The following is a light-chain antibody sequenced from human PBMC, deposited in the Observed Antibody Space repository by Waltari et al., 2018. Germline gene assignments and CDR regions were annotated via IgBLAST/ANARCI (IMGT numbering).Light chain of an antibody. J-gene: IGLJ3*02. V-gene: IGLV2-23*02. CDR1: SSDVGSYDL. Sequence: QSALTQPASVSGSPGQSITISCTGTSSDVGSYDLVTWYQQRPGKVPKLLIYDVSKRPSGISYRFSGSRSGNTASLRISGLQDDDEADYYCCSYAGSDSWVFGGGTKLTVL. CDR2: DVS. CDR3: CSYAGSDSWV.